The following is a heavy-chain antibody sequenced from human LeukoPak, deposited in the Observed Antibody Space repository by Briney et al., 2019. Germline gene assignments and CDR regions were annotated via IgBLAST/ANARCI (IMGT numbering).Heavy chain of an antibody. CDR2: ISSSSSTI. CDR1: GFTFSSYS. D-gene: IGHD3-10*01. Sequence: GGSLRLSCAASGFTFSSYSMNWVRQAPGKGLEWVSYISSSSSTIYYADSVKGRFTISRDNAKNSLYLQMNSLRDEDTAVYYCARDLSGSGLNWFDPWGQGTLVTVSS. V-gene: IGHV3-48*02. J-gene: IGHJ5*02. CDR3: ARDLSGSGLNWFDP.